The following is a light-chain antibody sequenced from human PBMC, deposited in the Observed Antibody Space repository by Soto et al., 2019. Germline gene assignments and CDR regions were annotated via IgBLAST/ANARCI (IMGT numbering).Light chain of an antibody. CDR3: AAWDDSLSGRV. CDR2: RNN. J-gene: IGLJ2*01. CDR1: SSNIGSNY. V-gene: IGLV1-47*01. Sequence: QSVLTQPPSASGTPGQRVTISCSGSSSNIGSNYVYWYQQLPGTAPKLLIYRNNQRPSGVPDRFSGSKSGTSASLAISGLRSEDEDAYYCAAWDDSLSGRVFGGGTKLTVL.